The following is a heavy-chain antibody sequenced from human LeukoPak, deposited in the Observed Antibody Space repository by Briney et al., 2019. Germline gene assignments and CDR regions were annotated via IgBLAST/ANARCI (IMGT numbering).Heavy chain of an antibody. CDR2: IRNDGSDK. CDR3: ANNDCSGGSCYFFDH. CDR1: GFTFSSYG. J-gene: IGHJ4*02. D-gene: IGHD2-15*01. V-gene: IGHV3-30*02. Sequence: GGSLRLSCAASGFTFSSYGMHWVRQAPGTGLAWVAFIRNDGSDKYYADSVKGRFSISRDNSKNTLYLQMNSLRAEDTAVYYCANNDCSGGSCYFFDHWGQGTLVTVSS.